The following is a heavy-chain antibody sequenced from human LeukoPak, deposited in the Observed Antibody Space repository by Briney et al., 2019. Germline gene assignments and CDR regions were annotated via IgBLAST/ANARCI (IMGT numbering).Heavy chain of an antibody. V-gene: IGHV4-34*01. Sequence: KPSETLSLTCAVYGGSFSGYYWSWIRQPPGKGLEWIGEINHSGSTNYNPSLKSRVTISVDTSKNQFSLKLSSVTAADTAVYYCARDVSVAGLDYWGQGTLVTVSS. J-gene: IGHJ4*02. CDR2: INHSGST. CDR3: ARDVSVAGLDY. CDR1: GGSFSGYY. D-gene: IGHD6-19*01.